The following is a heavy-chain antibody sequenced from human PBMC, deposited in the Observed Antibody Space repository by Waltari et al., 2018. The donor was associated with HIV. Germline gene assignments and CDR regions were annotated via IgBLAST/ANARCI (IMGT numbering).Heavy chain of an antibody. J-gene: IGHJ4*02. Sequence: GHLQQWGAGLLKPSETLSLTCALYGGSSRGFNWSWIRKAPAKGLEWIVEISHSGSTNHNPSLKSLVTRSLDTSKSQFSLKLRSVTAADTAVYYCARKDDYYDDKRYTLLFDSWGQGTLVTVSS. V-gene: IGHV4-34*01. CDR2: ISHSGST. CDR3: ARKDDYYDDKRYTLLFDS. D-gene: IGHD3-16*01. CDR1: GGSSRGFN.